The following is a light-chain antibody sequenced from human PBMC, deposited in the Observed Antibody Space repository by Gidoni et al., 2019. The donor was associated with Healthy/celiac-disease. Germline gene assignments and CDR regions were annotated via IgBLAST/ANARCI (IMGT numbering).Light chain of an antibody. Sequence: QSALTPPPSASGPPGQSVTISCTGTSSAVGGYNYVSWYQQHPGKAPKLMIYEVSKRPSGVPDRFSGSKSGNTASLTVSGLQAEDEADYYCSSYAGSNNHVVFGGGTKLTVL. V-gene: IGLV2-8*01. CDR3: SSYAGSNNHVV. CDR1: SSAVGGYNY. J-gene: IGLJ2*01. CDR2: EVS.